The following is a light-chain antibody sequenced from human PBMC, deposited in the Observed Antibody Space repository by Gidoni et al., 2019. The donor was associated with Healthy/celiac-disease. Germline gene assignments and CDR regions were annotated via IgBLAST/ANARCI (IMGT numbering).Light chain of an antibody. Sequence: QSALTQPASVSGSPGQSITISCTGTSSDVGSYNLVSWYQHHPGKAPKLMIYEVSKRPSGVSNRFSGSKSGNTASLTISGLQAEDEADYYCCSYAGSTVFGGGTKLTVL. J-gene: IGLJ2*01. CDR1: SSDVGSYNL. CDR2: EVS. CDR3: CSYAGSTV. V-gene: IGLV2-23*02.